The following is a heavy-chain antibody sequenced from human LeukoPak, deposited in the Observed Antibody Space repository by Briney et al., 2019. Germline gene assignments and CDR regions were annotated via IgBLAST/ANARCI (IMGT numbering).Heavy chain of an antibody. V-gene: IGHV3-7*01. CDR1: GFTFSSYW. CDR2: IKKDGSEE. Sequence: GGSLRLSCAASGFTFSSYWMSWVHQAPGKGLDWVANIKKDGSEEYYLDSVKGRFTISRDNAKNSLYLQMNSRKAEDTAVYYCARDSYDSSGYYVNLGAFDIWGQGTMVTVSS. CDR3: ARDSYDSSGYYVNLGAFDI. J-gene: IGHJ3*02. D-gene: IGHD3-22*01.